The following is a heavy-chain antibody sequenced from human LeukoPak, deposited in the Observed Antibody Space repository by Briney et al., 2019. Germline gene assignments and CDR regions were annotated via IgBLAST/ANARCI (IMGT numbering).Heavy chain of an antibody. D-gene: IGHD5-24*01. CDR3: AKDRSQEAIYKGALDV. V-gene: IGHV3-30*18. CDR1: GFTFSNYG. CDR2: IASDGTKA. Sequence: PGGSLRLSCATSGFTFSNYGMHWVRQAPGKGLEWVAIIASDGTKAYYADSVKGRFSISRDNSKNTVDLQMNTLRTEDTAIYYCAKDRSQEAIYKGALDVWGQGTTVTVSS. J-gene: IGHJ6*02.